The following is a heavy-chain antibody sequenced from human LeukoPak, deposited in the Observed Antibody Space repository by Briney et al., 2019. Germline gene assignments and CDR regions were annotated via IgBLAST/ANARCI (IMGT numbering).Heavy chain of an antibody. J-gene: IGHJ1*01. D-gene: IGHD3-22*01. CDR1: GHTFTGYY. CDR3: ARDGVGYYDSSGYYYFQH. CDR2: INPNSGGT. V-gene: IGHV1-2*02. Sequence: GASVKVSCKASGHTFTGYYMHWVRQAPGQGLEWMGWINPNSGGTNYAQKFQGRVTMTRDTSISTAYMELSRLRSDDTAVYYCARDGVGYYDSSGYYYFQHWGQGTLVTVSS.